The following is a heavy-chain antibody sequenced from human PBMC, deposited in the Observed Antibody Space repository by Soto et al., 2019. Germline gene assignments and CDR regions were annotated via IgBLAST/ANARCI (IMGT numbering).Heavy chain of an antibody. CDR3: ARGDLRYDFSYGMDV. J-gene: IGHJ6*02. CDR1: GFTFSSYG. D-gene: IGHD3-3*01. CDR2: IWYDGSNK. V-gene: IGHV3-33*01. Sequence: GGSLRLSCAASGFTFSSYGMHWVRQAPGKGLEWVAVIWYDGSNKYYADSVKGRFTISRDNSKNTLYLQMNSLRAEDTAVYYCARGDLRYDFSYGMDVWGQGTTVTVSS.